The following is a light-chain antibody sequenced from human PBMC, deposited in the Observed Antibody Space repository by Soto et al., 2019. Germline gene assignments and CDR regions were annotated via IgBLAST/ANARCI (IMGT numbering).Light chain of an antibody. J-gene: IGKJ1*01. CDR2: WAS. V-gene: IGKV4-1*01. CDR1: QGLLYSLDNKSY. Sequence: DIVMTQSPDSLAASLGERATMRCKSSQGLLYSLDNKSYLAWYQQKPGQPPKLLIYWASTRASGVPDRFSGSGSGTEFTLTISSLQPDDFATYYCQQYNTYSRTFGQGTKVDI. CDR3: QQYNTYSRT.